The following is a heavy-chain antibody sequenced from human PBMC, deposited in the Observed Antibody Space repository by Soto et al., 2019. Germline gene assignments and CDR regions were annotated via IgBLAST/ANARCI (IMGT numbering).Heavy chain of an antibody. J-gene: IGHJ4*02. V-gene: IGHV3-33*01. CDR3: ARDTSDFAFDWASDY. CDR2: IWYHGNDK. CDR1: GFTFSSYA. D-gene: IGHD3-9*01. Sequence: SGFTFSSYAMNWVRQAPGKGLAGVAVIWYHGNDKFYAHSVKGRFTISRDNSNNTLYLQMNSMRAEDTAVYYCARDTSDFAFDWASDYWGQGTRVTVSS.